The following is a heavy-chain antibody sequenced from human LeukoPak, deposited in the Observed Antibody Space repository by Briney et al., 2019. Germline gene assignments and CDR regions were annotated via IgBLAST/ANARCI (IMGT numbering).Heavy chain of an antibody. CDR1: GGTFSSYA. CDR2: IIPIFGTA. J-gene: IGHJ6*03. CDR3: ATGGPGYCSSTSCYTLGLYYYYYMDV. Sequence: SVKVSCKASGGTFSSYAISWVRQAPGPGLEWMGRIIPIFGTANYAQKFQGRVTITTDESTSTAYIELSSLRSEDTPVYYCATGGPGYCSSTSCYTLGLYYYYYMDVWGKGTTVTVS. V-gene: IGHV1-69*05. D-gene: IGHD2-2*02.